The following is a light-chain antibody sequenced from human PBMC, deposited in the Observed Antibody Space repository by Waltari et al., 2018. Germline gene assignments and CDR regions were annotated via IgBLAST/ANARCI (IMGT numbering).Light chain of an antibody. J-gene: IGKJ4*01. CDR3: QQYDGSILT. CDR1: QTINNNF. CDR2: GAS. Sequence: ILLTQSPDTLSFSPGQRATLSCRASQTINNNFLVWYQQKPGQAPRLLIHGASSRATGFPDRFSGSGSGTDFTLTISRLEPEDVAVYYCQQYDGSILTFGGGTKVEI. V-gene: IGKV3-20*01.